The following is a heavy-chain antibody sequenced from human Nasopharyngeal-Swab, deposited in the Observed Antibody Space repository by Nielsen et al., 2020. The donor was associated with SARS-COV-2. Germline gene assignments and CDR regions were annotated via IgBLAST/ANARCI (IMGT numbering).Heavy chain of an antibody. J-gene: IGHJ6*04. Sequence: GGSLRLSCEATLFDLSNYRMSWVRQAPGKGLEWVANINQDGGEKYYGVSVRGRFSISRDNAKNSLYLQMNSLRVEDTGVYFCARERPSVIRVSRPRHVWGTGTVVTVSS. D-gene: IGHD2-21*01. CDR1: LFDLSNYR. CDR3: ARERPSVIRVSRPRHV. CDR2: INQDGGEK. V-gene: IGHV3-7*01.